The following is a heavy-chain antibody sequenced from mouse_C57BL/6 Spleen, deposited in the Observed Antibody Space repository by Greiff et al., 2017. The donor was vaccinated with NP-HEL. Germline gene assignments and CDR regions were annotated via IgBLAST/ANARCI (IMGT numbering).Heavy chain of an antibody. CDR3: ARHEDRGDYYGSSHYDAMDY. V-gene: IGHV1-62-2*01. J-gene: IGHJ4*01. Sequence: VQLQQSGAELVKPGASVKLSCKASGYTFTEYTIHWVKQRSGQGLEWIGWFYPGSGSIKYNENFKDKATLTADKSSSTVYMELSRVTYEDAAVYFCARHEDRGDYYGSSHYDAMDYWGQGTSVTVSS. CDR2: FYPGSGSI. D-gene: IGHD1-1*01. CDR1: GYTFTEYT.